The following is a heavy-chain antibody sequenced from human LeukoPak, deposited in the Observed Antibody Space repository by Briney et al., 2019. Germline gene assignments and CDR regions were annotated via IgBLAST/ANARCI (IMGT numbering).Heavy chain of an antibody. CDR1: GGSISSYY. CDR3: ASQISPPIVYYYMDV. CDR2: IYTSGTT. V-gene: IGHV4-4*07. Sequence: PSETLSLTCTVSGGSISSYYWSWIRQPAGKGLEWIGRIYTSGTTNYNPSLKSRVTISGDTSKNQFSLKLSSVTAADTAVYYCASQISPPIVYYYMDVWGKGTTVTVSS. D-gene: IGHD1-26*01. J-gene: IGHJ6*03.